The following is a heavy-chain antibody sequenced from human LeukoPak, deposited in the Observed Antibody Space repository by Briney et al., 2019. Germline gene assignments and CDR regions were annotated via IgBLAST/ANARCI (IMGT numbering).Heavy chain of an antibody. CDR3: ARGQTTYCGGDCYSYYFDY. V-gene: IGHV4-30-4*01. CDR2: IYYSGST. CDR1: GGSISSGDYY. J-gene: IGHJ4*02. Sequence: SQTLSLTCTVSGGSISSGDYYWSWIRRPPGKGLEWIGYIYYSGSTYYNPSLKSRVTISVDTSKNQFSLKLSSVTAADTAVYYCARGQTTYCGGDCYSYYFDYWGQGTLVTVSS. D-gene: IGHD2-21*02.